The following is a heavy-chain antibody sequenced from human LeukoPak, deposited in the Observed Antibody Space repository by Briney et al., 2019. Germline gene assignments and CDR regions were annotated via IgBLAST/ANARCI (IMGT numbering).Heavy chain of an antibody. V-gene: IGHV5-51*01. Sequence: GESLKISCKGSGYSFTNYWIGWVRQMPGKGLEWMGIIYPGNSDNTYKPSFQGQVTISADKSISTAYLQWSSLKASDTDMYYCARSRAETVPVWGSYRHHDAFDIWGQGTMVTVSS. CDR3: ARSRAETVPVWGSYRHHDAFDI. J-gene: IGHJ3*02. D-gene: IGHD3-16*02. CDR1: GYSFTNYW. CDR2: IYPGNSDN.